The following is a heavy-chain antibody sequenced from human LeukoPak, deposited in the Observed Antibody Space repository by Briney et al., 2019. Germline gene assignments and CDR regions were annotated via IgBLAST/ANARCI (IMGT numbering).Heavy chain of an antibody. CDR2: TRYDGSDK. CDR1: GFTLSNYV. V-gene: IGHV3-30*02. J-gene: IGHJ4*02. CDR3: ARLTIFGVVINDDY. D-gene: IGHD3-3*01. Sequence: GGSLRLSCAASGFTLSNYVMHWVRQAPGKGLEWVAFTRYDGSDKYNADSLKGRFTISRDNAKNSLYLQMNSLRAEDTAVYYCARLTIFGVVINDDYWGQGTLVTVSS.